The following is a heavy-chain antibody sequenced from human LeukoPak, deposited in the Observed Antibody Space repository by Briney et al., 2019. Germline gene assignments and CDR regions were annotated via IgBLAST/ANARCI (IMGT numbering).Heavy chain of an antibody. D-gene: IGHD3-3*01. CDR2: INPSGGST. J-gene: IGHJ6*02. Sequence: ASVKVSCKASGYTFTGYYMHWVRQAPGQGLEWTGIINPSGGSTSYAQKFQGRVTMTRDTSTSTVYMELSSLRSEDTAVYYCARDLGRLRFLEWLPNYYYYGMDVWGQGTTVTVSS. V-gene: IGHV1-46*01. CDR3: ARDLGRLRFLEWLPNYYYYGMDV. CDR1: GYTFTGYY.